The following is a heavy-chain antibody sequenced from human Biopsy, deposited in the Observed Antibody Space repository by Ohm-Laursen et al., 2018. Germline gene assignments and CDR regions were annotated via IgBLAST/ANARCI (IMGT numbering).Heavy chain of an antibody. J-gene: IGHJ4*02. V-gene: IGHV1-58*01. D-gene: IGHD1-26*01. CDR2: IVVGSGHT. CDR1: GFTFSSSA. Sequence: SVKVSCKASGFTFSSSAVQWVRQARGQRLEWIGWIVVGSGHTNYAQKFQERVTITRDMSTSTAYMELTSLRSEDTAVYYCAIEGGTYSKPFDYWGQGSQVIVSS. CDR3: AIEGGTYSKPFDY.